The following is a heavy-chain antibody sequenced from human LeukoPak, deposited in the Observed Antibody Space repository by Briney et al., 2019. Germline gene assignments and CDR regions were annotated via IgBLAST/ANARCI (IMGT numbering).Heavy chain of an antibody. Sequence: SETLSLTCTVSGGSISSYYWSWIRQPPGKGLEWIGYIYYSGSTNYNPSLKSRVTISVDTSKNQFSLKLSSVTAADTAVYYCARSSLGDGENYWGQGTLVTVSS. J-gene: IGHJ4*02. D-gene: IGHD5-24*01. V-gene: IGHV4-59*01. CDR3: ARSSLGDGENY. CDR2: IYYSGST. CDR1: GGSISSYY.